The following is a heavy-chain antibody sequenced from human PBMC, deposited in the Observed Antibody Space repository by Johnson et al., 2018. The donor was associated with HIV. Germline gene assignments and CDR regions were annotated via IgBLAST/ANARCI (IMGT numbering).Heavy chain of an antibody. J-gene: IGHJ3*02. Sequence: QMLLVESGGGLVKPGGSLRLSCAASGFTFRSYAMHWVRQAPGKGLEWVAVITYDGRNKYYADSVKGRFIIFRDNSKNTLSLQMNSLRAEDTGVSYCARAVTPFGDWEAFDIWGQGTLVTVSS. D-gene: IGHD3-10*01. V-gene: IGHV3-30*04. CDR1: GFTFRSYA. CDR2: ITYDGRNK. CDR3: ARAVTPFGDWEAFDI.